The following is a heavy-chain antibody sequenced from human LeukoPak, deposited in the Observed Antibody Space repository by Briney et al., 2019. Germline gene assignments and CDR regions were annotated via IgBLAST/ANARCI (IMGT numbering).Heavy chain of an antibody. CDR3: ARSYSSRGNYYYYMDV. D-gene: IGHD4-11*01. J-gene: IGHJ6*03. Sequence: ASVKVSCKASGYTFTSYGISWVRQAPGQGLEWMGWISAYNGNTNYAQKLQGRGTMTTDTSTSTAYMELRSLRSDDTAVYYCARSYSSRGNYYYYMDVWGKGTTVTVSS. CDR2: ISAYNGNT. V-gene: IGHV1-18*01. CDR1: GYTFTSYG.